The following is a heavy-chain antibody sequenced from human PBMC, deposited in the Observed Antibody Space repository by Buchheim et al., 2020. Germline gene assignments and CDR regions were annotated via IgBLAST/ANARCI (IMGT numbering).Heavy chain of an antibody. CDR2: ISGSGGST. Sequence: EVQLLESGGGLVQPGGSLRLSCAASGFTFSSYAMSWVRQAPGKGLEWVSAISGSGGSTYYADSVKGRFTISRDNSKNTLYLQMNSLRAEDTAVYYCAKRGSPALGGLGSYYWLLGDYWGQGTL. V-gene: IGHV3-23*01. D-gene: IGHD3-10*01. J-gene: IGHJ4*02. CDR1: GFTFSSYA. CDR3: AKRGSPALGGLGSYYWLLGDY.